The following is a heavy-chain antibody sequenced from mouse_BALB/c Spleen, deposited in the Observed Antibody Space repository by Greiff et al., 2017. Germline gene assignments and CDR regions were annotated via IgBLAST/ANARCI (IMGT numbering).Heavy chain of an antibody. V-gene: IGHV5-6-5*01. Sequence: EVNLVESGGGLVKPGGSLKLSCAASGFTFSSYAMSWVRQTPEKRLEWVASISSGGSTYYPDSVKGRFTISRDNARNILYLQMSSLRSEDTAMYYCARGRELRGAAMDYWGQGTSVTVSS. CDR3: ARGRELRGAAMDY. CDR1: GFTFSSYA. D-gene: IGHD1-1*01. J-gene: IGHJ4*01. CDR2: ISSGGST.